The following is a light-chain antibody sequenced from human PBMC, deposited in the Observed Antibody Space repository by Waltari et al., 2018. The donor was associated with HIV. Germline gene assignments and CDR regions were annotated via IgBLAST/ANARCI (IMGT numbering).Light chain of an antibody. CDR1: RSNIGDNT. CDR3: ATWDDSLNGHVV. J-gene: IGLJ2*01. Sequence: QSVLTQPPSASGTPGQRVTISCSGSRSNIGDNTVNWYQHLPGTAPKLLIYTNTQRPSGVPDRFSGSKSGTSASLAISGFQSEDEADYYCATWDDSLNGHVVFGGGTKLTVL. V-gene: IGLV1-44*01. CDR2: TNT.